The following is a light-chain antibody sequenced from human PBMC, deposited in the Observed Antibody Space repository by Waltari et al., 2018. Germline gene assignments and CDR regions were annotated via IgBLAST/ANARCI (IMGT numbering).Light chain of an antibody. Sequence: EIVMTQSPATVSVSPGERATLSCGASQSISTNLAWYQQKPGQAPRLLIYGASTRATGIPFRFSGSGSGTEFTLTISSLQSEDFGLYYCQQYNNWPLTVTFGQGTRLDI. V-gene: IGKV3D-15*01. CDR1: QSISTN. CDR3: QQYNNWPLTVT. CDR2: GAS. J-gene: IGKJ5*01.